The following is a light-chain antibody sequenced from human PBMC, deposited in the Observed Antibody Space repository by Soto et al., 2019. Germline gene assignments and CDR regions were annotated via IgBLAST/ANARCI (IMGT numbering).Light chain of an antibody. CDR1: QSVSSN. V-gene: IGKV3-15*01. Sequence: EIVMTQSPATLSVSPGERATLSCRASQSVSSNLAWYQQKPGQAPRLLIYAASTRATGIPARFSGSGSGTEFTLTISSLQSEDFAAYYCQQYNSSSRTFGQGTKVEIK. J-gene: IGKJ1*01. CDR3: QQYNSSSRT. CDR2: AAS.